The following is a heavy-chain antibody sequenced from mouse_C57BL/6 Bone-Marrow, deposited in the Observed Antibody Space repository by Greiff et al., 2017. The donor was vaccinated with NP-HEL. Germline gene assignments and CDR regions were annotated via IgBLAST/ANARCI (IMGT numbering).Heavy chain of an antibody. CDR2: ISGGGGNT. Sequence: EVHLVESGGGLVKPGGSLKLSCAASGFTFSSYTMSWVRQTPEKRLEWVATISGGGGNTYYPDSVKGRFTISRDNAKNTLYLQLSSLRSEDTALYYCARLYGYDRFAYWGQGTLVTVSA. CDR1: GFTFSSYT. D-gene: IGHD2-2*01. CDR3: ARLYGYDRFAY. V-gene: IGHV5-9*01. J-gene: IGHJ3*01.